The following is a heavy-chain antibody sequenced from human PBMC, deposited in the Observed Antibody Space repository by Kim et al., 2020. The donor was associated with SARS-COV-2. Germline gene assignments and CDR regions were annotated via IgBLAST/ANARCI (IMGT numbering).Heavy chain of an antibody. CDR1: GFTFSDHN. J-gene: IGHJ4*02. CDR3: ARDSMAGGGFDY. D-gene: IGHD2-8*01. V-gene: IGHV3-72*01. Sequence: GGSLRLSCAASGFTFSDHNMDWFRQAPGKGLEWVVRTKNKANSHATEYAASVKGRFTISRDDSKNSLYLQINSLKTEDTAVYYCARDSMAGGGFDYWGQGTLVTVSS. CDR2: TKNKANSHAT.